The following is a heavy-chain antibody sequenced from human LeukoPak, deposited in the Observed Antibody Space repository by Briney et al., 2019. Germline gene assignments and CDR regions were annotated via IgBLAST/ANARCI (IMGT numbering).Heavy chain of an antibody. CDR3: ATEVLGDY. CDR2: VSYDGTET. Sequence: GGSLRLSCAASGFIFSRYGMHWVRQAPGKGLEWVAVVSYDGTETKYADSVKGRLNLSRDNSKNTLYLQMNSLRAEDTAVYYCATEVLGDYWGQGTPVTVSS. J-gene: IGHJ4*02. D-gene: IGHD3-16*01. V-gene: IGHV3-30*03. CDR1: GFIFSRYG.